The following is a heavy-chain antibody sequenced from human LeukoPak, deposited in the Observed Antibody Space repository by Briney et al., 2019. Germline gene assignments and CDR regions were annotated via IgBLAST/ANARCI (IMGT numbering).Heavy chain of an antibody. Sequence: PSETLSLTCTVSGYSISSGYHWGWIRQPPGKGLEWIGPIYHSGSTYYNPSLKSRVTISVDTAKNQFSLKLSSVTAADTAVYYCARDQGYSYGYAYYYYYMDVWGKGTTVTVSS. CDR2: IYHSGST. CDR3: ARDQGYSYGYAYYYYYMDV. V-gene: IGHV4-38-2*02. CDR1: GYSISSGYH. D-gene: IGHD5-18*01. J-gene: IGHJ6*03.